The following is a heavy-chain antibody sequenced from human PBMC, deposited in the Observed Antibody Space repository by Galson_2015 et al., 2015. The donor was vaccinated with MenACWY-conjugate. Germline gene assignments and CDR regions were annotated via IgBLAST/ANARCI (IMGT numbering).Heavy chain of an antibody. CDR1: GASISTDY. Sequence: GTLSLTCRVSGASISTDYWSWIRQPPGKGLEWIGYIHYSGSTKYNPSLKTRITMSLDTSKNQVSLKLSSVTAADTAVYYCAREFSYWGQGTLVTVSS. J-gene: IGHJ4*02. CDR2: IHYSGST. V-gene: IGHV4-59*01. D-gene: IGHD2/OR15-2a*01. CDR3: AREFSY.